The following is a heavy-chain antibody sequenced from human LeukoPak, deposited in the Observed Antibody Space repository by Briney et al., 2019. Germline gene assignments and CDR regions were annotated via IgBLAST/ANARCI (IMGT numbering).Heavy chain of an antibody. CDR2: INPNSGGT. CDR3: ARRVKGGPGDY. V-gene: IGHV1-2*02. CDR1: GXXXXXYX. Sequence: GASVKVSCKASGXXXXXYXMXWXRQAPXXXXXXMGWINPNSGGTNYAQKFQGRVTMTRDTSISTAYMELSRLRSDDTAVYYCARRVKGGPGDYWGQGTLVTVSS. J-gene: IGHJ4*02. D-gene: IGHD3-16*01.